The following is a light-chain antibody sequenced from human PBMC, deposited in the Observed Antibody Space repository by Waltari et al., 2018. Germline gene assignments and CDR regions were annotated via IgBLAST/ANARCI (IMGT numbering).Light chain of an antibody. CDR3: AAWDDSLKEV. CDR1: SSNIGTNT. V-gene: IGLV1-44*01. CDR2: TDN. Sequence: QSVLTQPPSASGTPGQRVTISCSGSSSNIGTNTVNWYQQLPGTAPRLLMYTDNQRPSVVPDRFSGSKSGTSASLAISGLRSDDEAEYYCAAWDDSLKEVFGGGTKLTVL. J-gene: IGLJ2*01.